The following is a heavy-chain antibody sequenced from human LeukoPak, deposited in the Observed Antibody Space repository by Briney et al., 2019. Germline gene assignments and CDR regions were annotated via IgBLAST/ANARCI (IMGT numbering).Heavy chain of an antibody. CDR3: ARGSLRYFDWLSNS. CDR2: ISAYNGNT. CDR1: GYTFTSYG. V-gene: IGHV1-18*01. D-gene: IGHD3-9*01. J-gene: IGHJ4*02. Sequence: GASVKVSCKASGYTFTSYGISWVRQAPGQGLEWMGWISAYNGNTNYAQKLQGRVTMTTDTSTSTAYMELRSLRSDDTAVYYCARGSLRYFDWLSNSWGQGTLVTVSS.